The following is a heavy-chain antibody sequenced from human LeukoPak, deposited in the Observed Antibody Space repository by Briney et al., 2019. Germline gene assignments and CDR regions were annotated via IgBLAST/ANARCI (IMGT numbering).Heavy chain of an antibody. V-gene: IGHV1-69*13. D-gene: IGHD3-22*01. CDR3: TTEKWLLTYYFDY. Sequence: SVKVSCKASGGTFSSYAISWVRQAPGQGLEWMGGIIPIFGTANYAQKFQGRVTITADESTSTAYMELNSLKTEDTAVYYCTTEKWLLTYYFDYWGQGTLVTVSS. CDR1: GGTFSSYA. CDR2: IIPIFGTA. J-gene: IGHJ4*02.